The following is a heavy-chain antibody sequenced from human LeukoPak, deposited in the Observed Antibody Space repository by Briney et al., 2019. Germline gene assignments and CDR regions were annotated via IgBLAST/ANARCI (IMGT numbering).Heavy chain of an antibody. CDR3: ARQSNCGGDCYSIWFDP. CDR1: GGSISSDY. CDR2: IYTSGST. D-gene: IGHD2-21*02. J-gene: IGHJ5*02. Sequence: SETLSLTCTVSGGSISSDYWIWIRQSAGKGLEWIGRIYTSGSTNYNPSPKSRVTMSVDTSKNQFSLKLTSVTAADTAVYYCARQSNCGGDCYSIWFDPWGQGTLVTVSS. V-gene: IGHV4-4*07.